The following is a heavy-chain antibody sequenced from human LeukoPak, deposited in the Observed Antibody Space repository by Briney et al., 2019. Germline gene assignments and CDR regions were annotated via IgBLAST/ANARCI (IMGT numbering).Heavy chain of an antibody. CDR1: GFTFSSYW. D-gene: IGHD1-14*01. CDR2: IKKDGSEK. J-gene: IGHJ4*02. Sequence: GGSLRLSCAASGFTFSSYWMSWVRQAPGKGLEWVANIKKDGSEKYYVDSVKGRFTISRDNAKNSLYLQMNSLRAEDTAVYYCARDTANHLFDYWGQGTLVTVSS. CDR3: ARDTANHLFDY. V-gene: IGHV3-7*01.